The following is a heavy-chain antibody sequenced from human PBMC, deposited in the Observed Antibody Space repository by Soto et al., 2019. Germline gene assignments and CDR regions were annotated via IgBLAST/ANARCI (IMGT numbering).Heavy chain of an antibody. CDR2: LNIAGTI. Sequence: SETLSLTCSVSGASISSFNWNXVRQPAGKGPEWVGRLNIAGTINYNPSLKSRITMSMDTSKNQISLHLRSVTAADTAIYYCARDRGEYTSSWFWYFSHWGHGTLVTVSS. D-gene: IGHD6-13*01. CDR3: ARDRGEYTSSWFWYFSH. V-gene: IGHV4-4*07. CDR1: GASISSFN. J-gene: IGHJ2*01.